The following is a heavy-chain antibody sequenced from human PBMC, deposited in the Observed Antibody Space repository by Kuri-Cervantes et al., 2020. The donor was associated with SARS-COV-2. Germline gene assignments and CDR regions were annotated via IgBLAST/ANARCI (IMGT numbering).Heavy chain of an antibody. CDR3: ARDIEFFLVVPAATALGSNWFDP. CDR1: GGSFSGYY. D-gene: IGHD2-2*01. Sequence: GSLRLSCAVYGGSFSGYYWSWIRQPPGKGLEWIGEIYHSGSTYYNPSLKSRVTISVDTSKNQFSLKLSSVTAADTAVYYCARDIEFFLVVPAATALGSNWFDPWGQGTLVTVSS. J-gene: IGHJ5*02. V-gene: IGHV4-34*01. CDR2: IYHSGST.